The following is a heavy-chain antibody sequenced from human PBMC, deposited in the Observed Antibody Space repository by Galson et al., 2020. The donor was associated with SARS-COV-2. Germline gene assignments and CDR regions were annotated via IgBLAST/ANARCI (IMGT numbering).Heavy chain of an antibody. D-gene: IGHD3-10*01. J-gene: IGHJ5*02. Sequence: GGSLRLSCAASGFTFSSYAMTWVRQAPGKGLEWVSVIYSGGTTYYADSVKGRFTISRDNSKNTLYLQMNSLRAEDTASYYCAKDVGAYYYGSGSYVANWFDPWGQGTLVTVSS. CDR3: AKDVGAYYYGSGSYVANWFDP. CDR1: GFTFSSYA. V-gene: IGHV3-23*03. CDR2: IYSGGTT.